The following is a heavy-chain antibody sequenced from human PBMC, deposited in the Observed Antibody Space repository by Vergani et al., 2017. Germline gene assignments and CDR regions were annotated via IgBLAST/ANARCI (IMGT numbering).Heavy chain of an antibody. CDR2: ISGSATGGVT. CDR1: GLVFSDYT. Sequence: EVQLVESGGDLAQPGGSLTLSCVAYGLVFSDYTMSWVRQAPGRGLDWVSIISGSATGGVTYVADSVKGRFTIFRDNSKNTLYLQMNSLRAEDTAVYYCAKLXSGRIVGPLYYFDSWGQGTLVTVSS. D-gene: IGHD1-26*01. J-gene: IGHJ4*02. CDR3: AKLXSGRIVGPLYYFDS. V-gene: IGHV3-23*04.